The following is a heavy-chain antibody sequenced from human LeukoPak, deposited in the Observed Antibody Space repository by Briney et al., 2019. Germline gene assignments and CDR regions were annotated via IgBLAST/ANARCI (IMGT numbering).Heavy chain of an antibody. D-gene: IGHD3-9*01. J-gene: IGHJ6*02. Sequence: SVKVSCKASGYTFTSYGISWVRQAPGQGLEWMGGIIPIFGTANYAQKFQGRVTITADESTSTAYMELSSLRSEDTAVYYCARDPGYYDILTGRYYYYYGMDVWGQGTTVTVSS. CDR1: GYTFTSYG. V-gene: IGHV1-69*13. CDR2: IIPIFGTA. CDR3: ARDPGYYDILTGRYYYYYGMDV.